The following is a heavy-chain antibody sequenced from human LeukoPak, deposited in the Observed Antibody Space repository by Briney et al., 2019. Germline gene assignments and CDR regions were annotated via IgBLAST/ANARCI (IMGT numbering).Heavy chain of an antibody. D-gene: IGHD4-17*01. CDR2: ISSSSSYI. Sequence: GGSLRLSCAASGFTFSSNSMNWVRQAPGKGLEWVSSISSSSSYIYYADSVKGRFTISRDNAKNSLYLQMNSLRAEDTAVYYCARHTTATTYPGAFDIWGQGTMVTVSS. CDR1: GFTFSSNS. J-gene: IGHJ3*02. CDR3: ARHTTATTYPGAFDI. V-gene: IGHV3-21*01.